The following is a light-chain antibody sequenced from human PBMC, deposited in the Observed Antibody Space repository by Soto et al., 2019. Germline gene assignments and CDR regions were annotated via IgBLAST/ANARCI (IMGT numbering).Light chain of an antibody. V-gene: IGKV1-6*01. CDR3: LQDHTYPWT. CDR2: GAS. CDR1: QVIRND. Sequence: AIQLTRSPSSLSASVGDRVSITCRASQVIRNDLGWYQHKPGKAPKLLIHGASSLQSGVPSRFSGSASGTEFTLTISSLQPEDLASYYCLQDHTYPWTFGQGTKVDIK. J-gene: IGKJ1*01.